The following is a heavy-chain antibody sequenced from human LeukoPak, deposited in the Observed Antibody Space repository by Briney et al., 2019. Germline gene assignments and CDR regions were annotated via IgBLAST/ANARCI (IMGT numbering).Heavy chain of an antibody. CDR3: ARVRXCSGGSCYHGYYYGMDV. CDR1: GGSISSGDYY. D-gene: IGHD2-15*01. CDR2: IYYSGST. V-gene: IGHV4-30-4*01. Sequence: SETLSLTCTVSGGSISSGDYYWSWIRQPPGKGLEWIGYIYYSGSTYYNPSLKSRVTISVDTSKNQFSLKLSSVTAADTAVYYCARVRXCSGGSCYHGYYYGMDVWGQGTTVTVSS. J-gene: IGHJ6*02.